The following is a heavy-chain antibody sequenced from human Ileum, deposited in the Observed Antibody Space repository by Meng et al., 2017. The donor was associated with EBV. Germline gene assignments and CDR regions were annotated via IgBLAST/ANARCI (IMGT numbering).Heavy chain of an antibody. CDR1: GGSFSGYY. CDR3: ARGNKVSDRGFDY. Sequence: QGQLQQRGAGLLKPSETLSLTCAVYGGSFSGYYWSWIRQPPGKGLEWIGEINHSGSTNYNPSLKSRVTISVDTSKNQFSLKLSSVTAADTAVYYCARGNKVSDRGFDYWGQGTLVTVSS. D-gene: IGHD3-10*01. CDR2: INHSGST. V-gene: IGHV4-34*01. J-gene: IGHJ4*02.